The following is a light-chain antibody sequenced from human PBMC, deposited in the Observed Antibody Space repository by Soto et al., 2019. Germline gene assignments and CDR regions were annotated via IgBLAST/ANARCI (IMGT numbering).Light chain of an antibody. CDR1: EDIDTS. J-gene: IGKJ1*01. Sequence: DIQMTQSPSTLSVSLGDRITITCRASEDIDTSLAWFQQRPGKAPKVLIAGASGLMNGVPSTFSGSGSGTEFALTISSVQPDHFATYFCQHYDTFSWTFGQGTKVDIK. V-gene: IGKV1-5*01. CDR2: GAS. CDR3: QHYDTFSWT.